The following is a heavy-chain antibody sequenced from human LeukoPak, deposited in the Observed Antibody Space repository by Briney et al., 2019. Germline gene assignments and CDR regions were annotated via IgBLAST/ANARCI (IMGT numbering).Heavy chain of an antibody. Sequence: GGSLRLSCAASGFTFSGYDMSWVRQAPGKGLEWVSSISSSSSYIYYADSVKGRFTISRDNAKNSLYLQMNSLRAEDTAVYYCARDGSYSGELRECWGQGTLVTVSS. D-gene: IGHD1-26*01. J-gene: IGHJ4*02. V-gene: IGHV3-21*01. CDR2: ISSSSSYI. CDR1: GFTFSGYD. CDR3: ARDGSYSGELREC.